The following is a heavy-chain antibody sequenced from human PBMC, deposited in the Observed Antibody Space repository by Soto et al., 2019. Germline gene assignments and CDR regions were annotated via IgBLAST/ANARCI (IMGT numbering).Heavy chain of an antibody. CDR1: GYTFNSYY. CDR3: AIADILDCHYATDV. V-gene: IGHV1-46*02. CDR2: DNPSGGFL. J-gene: IGHJ6*02. Sequence: SVKVSCKTSGYTFNSYYMHWVRQAPGQGLEWMGIDNPSGGFLTHAPKFQGRVTMTRDTSTGTFYMELSSLRSDDTAVYYCAIADILDCHYATDVWGQGTTVTVYS. D-gene: IGHD2-8*02.